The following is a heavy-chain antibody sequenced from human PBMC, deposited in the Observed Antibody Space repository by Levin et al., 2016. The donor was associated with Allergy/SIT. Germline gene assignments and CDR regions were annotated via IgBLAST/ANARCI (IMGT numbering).Heavy chain of an antibody. D-gene: IGHD6-13*01. CDR2: IYSGGST. J-gene: IGHJ4*02. CDR1: GFTVGSNY. V-gene: IGHV3-53*01. Sequence: GESLKISCAASGFTVGSNYMSWVRQAPGKGLEWVSVIYSGGSTYYADSVKGRFTISRDNSKNTLYLQMNSLRAEDTAVYYCARAYSSWPYYFDYWGQGTLVTVSS. CDR3: ARAYSSWPYYFDY.